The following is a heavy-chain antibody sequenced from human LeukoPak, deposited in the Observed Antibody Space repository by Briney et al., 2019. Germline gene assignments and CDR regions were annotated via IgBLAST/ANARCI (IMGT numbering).Heavy chain of an antibody. Sequence: GGSLRLSCAASGVTFSSYAMSWVRQAPGKGLEWVSAISGSGGSTYYADSVKGRFTISRDNSKNTLYLQVNSLRAEDTAVYYCAKELGLWFGESDYWGQGTLVTVSS. CDR1: GVTFSSYA. CDR2: ISGSGGST. V-gene: IGHV3-23*01. J-gene: IGHJ4*02. D-gene: IGHD3-10*01. CDR3: AKELGLWFGESDY.